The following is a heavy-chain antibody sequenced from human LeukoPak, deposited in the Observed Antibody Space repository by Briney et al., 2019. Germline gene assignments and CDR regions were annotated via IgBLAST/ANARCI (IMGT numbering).Heavy chain of an antibody. D-gene: IGHD6-19*01. J-gene: IGHJ4*02. CDR2: ISGSGGST. Sequence: GGSLRLSCAASGFTFSSYAMSWVRQAPGKGLEWVSAISGSGGSTYYADSVKGRFTISRDNSKNTLYLQMNSLRAEDTAVYYCARDPDRSGWSTFEYWGQGTLVTVSS. CDR1: GFTFSSYA. CDR3: ARDPDRSGWSTFEY. V-gene: IGHV3-23*01.